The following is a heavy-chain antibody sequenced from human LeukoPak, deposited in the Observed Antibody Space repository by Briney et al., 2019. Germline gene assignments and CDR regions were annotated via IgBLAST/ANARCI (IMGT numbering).Heavy chain of an antibody. CDR3: ARDNSAGTPTYWWFDP. CDR2: INPSGSGT. J-gene: IGHJ5*02. Sequence: ASVKVSCKASGYRFTSYWMHWVRQAPGQGLGWMGVINPSGSGTRYAQPLQGRVTMTRDTSTNTDYMELSSLTSEDTAVYYCARDNSAGTPTYWWFDPWGQGTLVTVSS. V-gene: IGHV1-46*01. CDR1: GYRFTSYW. D-gene: IGHD1/OR15-1a*01.